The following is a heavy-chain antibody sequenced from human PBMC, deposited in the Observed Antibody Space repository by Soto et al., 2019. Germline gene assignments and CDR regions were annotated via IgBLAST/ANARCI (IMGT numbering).Heavy chain of an antibody. D-gene: IGHD2-8*01. CDR2: ISGDGTTT. CDR3: AIQDCTNDVCLEAAVTVGGALEY. J-gene: IGHJ4*02. CDR1: GFSIRKYW. V-gene: IGHV3-74*01. Sequence: EVQLVESGGGLVQPGEALRLACAASGFSIRKYWMHWVRQAPGKGPVWVSYISGDGTTTDYAGSVKGRFTISRDNAKNTLFLQMDSLRVEDTAIYFCAIQDCTNDVCLEAAVTVGGALEYWGRGAQVTVS.